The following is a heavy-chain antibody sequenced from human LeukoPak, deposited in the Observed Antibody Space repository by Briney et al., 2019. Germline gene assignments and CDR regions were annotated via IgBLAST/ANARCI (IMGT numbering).Heavy chain of an antibody. CDR1: GGSINNSY. CDR2: INYRGNT. J-gene: IGHJ4*02. CDR3: ARVQSDSSAFYSHFDH. Sequence: SETLSPTCTVSGGSINNSYWSWLRQPPGKGLEWIGYINYRGNTNYNPSLKSRVTISVDTSKNQFSLNLRSVTAADTAVYYCARVQSDSSAFYSHFDHWGQGTLVSVSS. D-gene: IGHD3-22*01. V-gene: IGHV4-59*01.